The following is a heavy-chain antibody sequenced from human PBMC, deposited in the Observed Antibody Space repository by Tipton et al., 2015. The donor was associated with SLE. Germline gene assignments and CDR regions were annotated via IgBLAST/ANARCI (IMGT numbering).Heavy chain of an antibody. CDR2: IYYSGST. V-gene: IGHV4-31*03. D-gene: IGHD5-18*01. J-gene: IGHJ4*02. CDR1: GGSISSGGYY. Sequence: TLSLTCTVSGGSISSGGYYWSWIRPHPGKGLEWVGYIYYSGSTYYNPSLKSRVTQSVDTSKNQFSLKLSSVTAADTAVYYCARMGISYGKYHFDYWGQGTLVTVSS. CDR3: ARMGISYGKYHFDY.